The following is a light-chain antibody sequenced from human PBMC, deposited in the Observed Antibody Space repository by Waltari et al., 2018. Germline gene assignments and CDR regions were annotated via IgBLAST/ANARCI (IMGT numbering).Light chain of an antibody. Sequence: DIVMTQSPLSLPVTPGEPASISCSSSQSLLHSNGYNYLDWYRQKPGQSPQILIYLGSNRASGVPDRFSGSGSGTDFTLKISRVEAEDAGVYYCMEALQSVTFGQGTRLEIK. V-gene: IGKV2-28*01. J-gene: IGKJ5*01. CDR2: LGS. CDR1: QSLLHSNGYNY. CDR3: MEALQSVT.